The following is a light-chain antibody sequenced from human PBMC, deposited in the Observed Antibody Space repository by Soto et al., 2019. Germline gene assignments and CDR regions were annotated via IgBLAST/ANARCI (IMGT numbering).Light chain of an antibody. CDR3: QQYGSSPGT. J-gene: IGKJ1*01. CDR1: QSVSSSY. Sequence: EIVLTQSPGTLSLSPGERATLSCRASQSVSSSYLAWYQQKPGQSPRLLIYVSSSRATGIPDRFSGSGSGTDFTLTISRLEPEDFAVYYCQQYGSSPGTFGQGTKVE. V-gene: IGKV3-20*01. CDR2: VSS.